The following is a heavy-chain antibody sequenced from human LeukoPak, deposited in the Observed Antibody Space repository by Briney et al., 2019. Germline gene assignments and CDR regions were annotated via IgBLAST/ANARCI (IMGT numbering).Heavy chain of an antibody. Sequence: PGGSLRLSCAASGFTFSSSWMLWVRQAPGKGLVWVSRINGDGSSTTYADSVKGRFTFSRDNAKNTLYLQMNSLRAEDTAVYYCGRIAINANNGMDVWGQGTTVTVSS. CDR2: INGDGSST. J-gene: IGHJ6*02. CDR1: GFTFSSSW. CDR3: GRIAINANNGMDV. D-gene: IGHD1/OR15-1a*01. V-gene: IGHV3-74*01.